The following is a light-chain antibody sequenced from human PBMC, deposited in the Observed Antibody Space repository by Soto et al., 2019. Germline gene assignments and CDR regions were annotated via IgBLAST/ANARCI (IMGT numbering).Light chain of an antibody. CDR1: QDISDY. CDR3: QHRNSYPRP. V-gene: IGKV1-9*01. Sequence: DIQLTQSPSFLSASVGDRVTITCRASQDISDYLAWYQQRPGKAPKLLIYAASTLQSGGPSRFSGSGAGTEFTLTISSLLSEDYANYPCQHRNSYPRPVGGGTKVPIK. CDR2: AAS. J-gene: IGKJ4*01.